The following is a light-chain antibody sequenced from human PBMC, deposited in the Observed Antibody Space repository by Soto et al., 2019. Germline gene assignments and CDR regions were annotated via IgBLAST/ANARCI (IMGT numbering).Light chain of an antibody. V-gene: IGLV1-44*01. CDR3: AACDVSLNGHWL. CDR2: NNV. J-gene: IGLJ3*02. Sequence: QSVLTQPPSVSGTPGQTVTISCSGGNYNIGTNSVNWYQQLPGMAPKLLIYNNVQRPSGVPDRISGSKSGTSASLAISGLQSEDEGQYFCAACDVSLNGHWLFGGGTKLTVL. CDR1: NYNIGTNS.